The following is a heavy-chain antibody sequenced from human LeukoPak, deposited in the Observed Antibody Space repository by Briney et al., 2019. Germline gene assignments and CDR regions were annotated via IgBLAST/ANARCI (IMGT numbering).Heavy chain of an antibody. CDR3: AKDQSPGIAVAGDY. CDR2: ISSSSSTI. D-gene: IGHD6-19*01. CDR1: GFTFSSYS. J-gene: IGHJ4*02. Sequence: GGSLRLSCAASGFTFSSYSMNWVRQAPGKGLEWVSYISSSSSTIYYADSVKGRFTISRDNSKNTLYLQMNSLRAEDTAVYYCAKDQSPGIAVAGDYWGQGTLVTVSS. V-gene: IGHV3-48*01.